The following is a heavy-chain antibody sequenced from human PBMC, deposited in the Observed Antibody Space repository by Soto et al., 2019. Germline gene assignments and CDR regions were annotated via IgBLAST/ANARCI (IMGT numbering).Heavy chain of an antibody. Sequence: QAHLEQSGAELKRPGASVKVSCKASGYTFSDFDINWLRQASGQGPEWMGWMNAKSGDTFFAQRFQGKFNMTWDTSLSTAYMEVGSLTSDDTAIYNCARGNPFNYAGFDVWGQGTTVAVSS. D-gene: IGHD3-16*01. J-gene: IGHJ6*02. V-gene: IGHV1-8*01. CDR3: ARGNPFNYAGFDV. CDR1: GYTFSDFD. CDR2: MNAKSGDT.